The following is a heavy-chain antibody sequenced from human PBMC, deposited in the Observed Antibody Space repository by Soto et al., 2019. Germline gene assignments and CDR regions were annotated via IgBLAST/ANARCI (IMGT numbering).Heavy chain of an antibody. Sequence: QVQLVESGGGVVQPGRSLRLSCAASGFTFGSYAIHWFGRAPARGLGWVAVISYDGSNKYYADSVKGRFTISRDNSKNTLYLQMNSLRAEDTAVYYCASPGITMVRGVHFDYWGQGTLVTVSS. V-gene: IGHV3-30-3*01. CDR3: ASPGITMVRGVHFDY. CDR2: ISYDGSNK. J-gene: IGHJ4*02. D-gene: IGHD3-10*01. CDR1: GFTFGSYA.